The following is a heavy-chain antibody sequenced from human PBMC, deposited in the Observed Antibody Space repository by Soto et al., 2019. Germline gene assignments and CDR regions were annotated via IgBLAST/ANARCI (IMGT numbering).Heavy chain of an antibody. V-gene: IGHV1-3*01. Sequence: QVQLVQSGAEVKKPGASVKVSCKASGYTFTSYAMHWVRQAPGQRLEWMGWINAGNGNTKYSQKLQGRVTMTTDTSTSTAYMELRSLRSDDTAVYYCARDGVDIVATGVDWGQGTLVTVSS. D-gene: IGHD5-12*01. CDR1: GYTFTSYA. CDR3: ARDGVDIVATGVD. J-gene: IGHJ4*02. CDR2: INAGNGNT.